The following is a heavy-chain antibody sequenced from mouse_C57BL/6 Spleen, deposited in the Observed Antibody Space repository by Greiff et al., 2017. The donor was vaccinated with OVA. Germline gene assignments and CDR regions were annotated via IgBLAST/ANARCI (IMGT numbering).Heavy chain of an antibody. CDR2: IYPGGGYT. Sequence: VQLKESGAELVRPGTSVKMSCKASGYTFTNYWIGWAKQRPGHGLEWIGDIYPGGGYTNYNEKFKGKATLTVDTSSSTSYMQLSSLTSEDSAIYYGARRTTVVANGYFDVWGTGTTVTVSS. D-gene: IGHD1-1*01. CDR3: ARRTTVVANGYFDV. CDR1: GYTFTNYW. V-gene: IGHV1-63*01. J-gene: IGHJ1*03.